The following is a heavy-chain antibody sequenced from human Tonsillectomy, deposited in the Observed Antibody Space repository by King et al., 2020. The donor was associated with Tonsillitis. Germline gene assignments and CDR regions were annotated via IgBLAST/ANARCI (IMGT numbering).Heavy chain of an antibody. V-gene: IGHV1-69*01. J-gene: IGHJ5*02. CDR3: ARALRGGLLSLAQDWFDP. CDR1: GGTFSSYA. CDR2: IIPIFGTA. Sequence: QLVQSGAEVKKPGSSVKVSCKASGGTFSSYAISWVRQAPGQGLEWMGGIIPIFGTANYAQKFQGRVTITADESTSTAYMELSSLRSEDTAVYYCARALRGGLLSLAQDWFDPWGQGTLVTVSS. D-gene: IGHD2-2*01.